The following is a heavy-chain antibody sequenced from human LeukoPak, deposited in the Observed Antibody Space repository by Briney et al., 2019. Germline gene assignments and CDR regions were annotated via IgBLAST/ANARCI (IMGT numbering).Heavy chain of an antibody. V-gene: IGHV3-43*01. D-gene: IGHD1-14*01. Sequence: GGSLRLTCAASGFVFEEATMHWVRQAPGKGLEWVSVINWDGGLTHYAASVKGRFTISRDNSKNSLYLQLNSLTSDDTAFYYCATTGEESPLNFYHWGQGNLVTVSS. CDR2: INWDGGLT. J-gene: IGHJ4*02. CDR3: ATTGEESPLNFYH. CDR1: GFVFEEAT.